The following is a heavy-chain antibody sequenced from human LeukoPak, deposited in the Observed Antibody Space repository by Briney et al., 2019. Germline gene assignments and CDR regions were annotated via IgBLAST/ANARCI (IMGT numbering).Heavy chain of an antibody. CDR1: GFTFSSYG. V-gene: IGHV3-30*02. Sequence: PGGSLRLSCVASGFTFSSYGMHWVRQAPGKGLEGVAFIRYDGSNTYYTDSVKGRFTISRDNSKNTLFLQMNSLRAEDTAVYYCAKDRGGTYSWYYYYMGVWGNGTTVTVSS. CDR2: IRYDGSNT. CDR3: AKDRGGTYSWYYYYMGV. J-gene: IGHJ6*03. D-gene: IGHD1-26*01.